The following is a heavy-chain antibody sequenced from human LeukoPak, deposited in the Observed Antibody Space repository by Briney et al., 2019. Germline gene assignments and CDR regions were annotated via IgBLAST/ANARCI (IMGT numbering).Heavy chain of an antibody. CDR2: ISVYTGNT. CDR1: GYTFTNYD. Sequence: GASVKVSCKAYGYTFTNYDISWVRQAPGQGLEWMGWISVYTGNTNYAQKLQGRVTMTTDTSTSTASMELRSLRSDDTAVYYCARAVDYGDYGVWFDPWGQGALVTVSS. J-gene: IGHJ5*02. CDR3: ARAVDYGDYGVWFDP. V-gene: IGHV1-18*01. D-gene: IGHD4-17*01.